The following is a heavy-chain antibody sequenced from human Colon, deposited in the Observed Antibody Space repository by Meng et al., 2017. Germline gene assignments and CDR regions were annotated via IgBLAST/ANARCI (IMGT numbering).Heavy chain of an antibody. J-gene: IGHJ4*02. CDR3: ARGVEADYGDSFLVWGVGPEPDYFDY. CDR2: IYTSGST. V-gene: IGHV4-4*07. D-gene: IGHD4-17*01. CDR1: GGSISSYY. Sequence: SDTLSLTFTVSGGSISSYYWSWNRQHAGKGLEWIGRIYTSGSTNSNPSLKSRVSLSVDTSKNQFSLKMSSVTAADTAVYYCARGVEADYGDSFLVWGVGPEPDYFDYWGQGTLVTVSS.